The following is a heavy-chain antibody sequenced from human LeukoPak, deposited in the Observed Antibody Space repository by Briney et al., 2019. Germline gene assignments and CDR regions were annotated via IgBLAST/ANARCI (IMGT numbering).Heavy chain of an antibody. CDR3: ARVAAAGPYSYYYGLDV. CDR1: GYTFTGYY. V-gene: IGHV1-18*04. J-gene: IGHJ6*02. CDR2: ISAYNGNT. Sequence: ASVKVSCKASGYTFTGYYMHWVRQAPGQGLEWMGWISAYNGNTNYAQKLQARVTMTTEPSTSTAYMELRRLRSDDTAVYYRARVAAAGPYSYYYGLDVWGPGTTVTVSS. D-gene: IGHD6-13*01.